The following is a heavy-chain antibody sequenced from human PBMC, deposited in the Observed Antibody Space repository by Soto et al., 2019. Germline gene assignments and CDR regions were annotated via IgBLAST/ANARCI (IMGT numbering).Heavy chain of an antibody. CDR2: IWYGGTKR. Sequence: QEQLVESGGGVVQPGGSLRLSCEGSGFKFNTYGMHWVRQTPGKGLEWVAVIWYGGTKRHYADSVKGRFTISRDNAKNTLYLQMNSLRVDCTAVYFCGRDVRATEVVPFDVRGRGTLLTVSS. J-gene: IGHJ4*02. D-gene: IGHD3-9*01. CDR3: GRDVRATEVVPFDV. V-gene: IGHV3-33*08. CDR1: GFKFNTYG.